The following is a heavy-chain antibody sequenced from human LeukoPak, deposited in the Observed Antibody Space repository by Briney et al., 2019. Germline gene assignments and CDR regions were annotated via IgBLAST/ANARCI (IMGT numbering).Heavy chain of an antibody. CDR2: IYYSGST. V-gene: IGHV4-59*01. J-gene: IGHJ4*02. D-gene: IGHD6-19*01. CDR3: VRGSGWYLY. Sequence: PSETLSLTCTVSGGSISTDYWSWIRQPPGKGLDWIGYIYYSGSTDYNPPLKSRVTISVDTSKNQHSLKLNSLSAADTAAYYCVRGSGWYLYWRQGTLVTVRS. CDR1: GGSISTDY.